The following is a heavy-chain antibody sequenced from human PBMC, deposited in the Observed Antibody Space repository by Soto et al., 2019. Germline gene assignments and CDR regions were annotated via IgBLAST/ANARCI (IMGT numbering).Heavy chain of an antibody. CDR1: GFTFSKYA. V-gene: IGHV3-23*01. J-gene: IGHJ4*02. D-gene: IGHD3-16*01. CDR2: ISGSGGRS. Sequence: GGAPRLSCAASGFTFSKYAMTWGRQGPGKGLEWVSGISGSGGRSYYADSVKGRFTISRDNSKSTLYLQMNSLRAEDTAVYYCAKAYFVWSSEQPYYFDYWGQGTQVTVSS. CDR3: AKAYFVWSSEQPYYFDY.